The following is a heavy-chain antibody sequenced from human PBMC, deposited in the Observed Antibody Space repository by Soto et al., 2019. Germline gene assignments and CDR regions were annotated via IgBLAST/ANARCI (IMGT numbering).Heavy chain of an antibody. D-gene: IGHD4-17*01. CDR2: IHHSGTT. J-gene: IGHJ3*02. CDR3: ANDYGDYRNDAFDI. Sequence: VQLRQWGAGLLNPSETLSLTGAVYGGLYSDYYWRWIRQAPGKGLEWIGEIHHSGTTNYNPSLRSRVTITLDRSKNQFTLRLSSMTAADAAVYFGANDYGDYRNDAFDILSPGTRVTVSS. CDR1: GGLYSDYY. V-gene: IGHV4-34*01.